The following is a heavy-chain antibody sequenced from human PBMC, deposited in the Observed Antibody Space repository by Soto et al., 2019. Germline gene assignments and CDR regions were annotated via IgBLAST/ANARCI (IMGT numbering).Heavy chain of an antibody. V-gene: IGHV3-23*01. CDR1: GFSFSSYA. Sequence: EVQLLESGGGFVQPGGSLRLSCAASGFSFSSYAMTWVRQATGKGPEWVSVIGGSGSPTYYADSVKGRFTISRDNSKNTLYLQMNSLRAEDTAVYYCAKDLKSTVVRAYDYWGQGTLVTFSS. D-gene: IGHD4-17*01. J-gene: IGHJ4*02. CDR3: AKDLKSTVVRAYDY. CDR2: IGGSGSPT.